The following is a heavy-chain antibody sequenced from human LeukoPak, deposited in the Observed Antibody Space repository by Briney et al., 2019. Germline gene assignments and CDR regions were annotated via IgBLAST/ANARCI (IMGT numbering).Heavy chain of an antibody. CDR2: IWYDGSNK. D-gene: IGHD1-7*01. J-gene: IGHJ4*02. Sequence: PGGSLRLSCAASGFTFSSYGMHWVRQAPGKGLEWVAVIWYDGSNKYYADSVKGRFTISRDNSKNTLYLQMNSLRAEGTAVYYCAKDIGSLISRTLDTWGQGTLVTVSS. V-gene: IGHV3-33*06. CDR3: AKDIGSLISRTLDT. CDR1: GFTFSSYG.